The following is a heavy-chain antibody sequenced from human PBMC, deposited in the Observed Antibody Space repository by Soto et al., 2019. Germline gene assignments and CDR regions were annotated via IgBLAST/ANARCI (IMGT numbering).Heavy chain of an antibody. J-gene: IGHJ6*02. V-gene: IGHV1-2*04. D-gene: IGHD3-3*01. CDR3: ARDHGEAYYDFWSGYYPDYGMDV. CDR1: GYTFTGYY. CDR2: FNPNSGGT. Sequence: GASVKVSCKASGYTFTGYYMHWVRQAPGQGLEWMGWFNPNSGGTNYAQKFQGWVTMTRDTSISTAYMELSRLRSDDTAVYYCARDHGEAYYDFWSGYYPDYGMDVWGQGTTVTVSS.